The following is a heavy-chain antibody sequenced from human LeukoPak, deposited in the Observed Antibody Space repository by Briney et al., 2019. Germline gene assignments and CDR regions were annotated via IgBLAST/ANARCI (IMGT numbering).Heavy chain of an antibody. D-gene: IGHD6-6*01. CDR1: GGSISSGGYY. Sequence: PSQTLSLTCTVSGGSISSGGYYWSWIRQPPGKGLEWIGYIYHSGSTYYNPSLKSRVTISVDRSKNQFSLKLSSVTAADTAVYYCARRAFEYSSSYYFDYWGQGTLVTVSS. V-gene: IGHV4-30-2*01. CDR2: IYHSGST. J-gene: IGHJ4*02. CDR3: ARRAFEYSSSYYFDY.